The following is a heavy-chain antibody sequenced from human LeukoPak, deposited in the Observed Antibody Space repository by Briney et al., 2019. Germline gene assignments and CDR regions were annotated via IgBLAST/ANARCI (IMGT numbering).Heavy chain of an antibody. D-gene: IGHD1-26*01. V-gene: IGHV1-2*02. CDR1: EYTFTDYY. CDR3: ARDAWLVGTTNLYYFDY. Sequence: ASVKVSCKASEYTFTDYYMHWVRQAPGQGLEWMGWINPNSGDTNYAQKFQGRVTMTRDPSISTAYMALTRLRSDDTAVYYCARDAWLVGTTNLYYFDYWGQGTLVTVTS. CDR2: INPNSGDT. J-gene: IGHJ4*02.